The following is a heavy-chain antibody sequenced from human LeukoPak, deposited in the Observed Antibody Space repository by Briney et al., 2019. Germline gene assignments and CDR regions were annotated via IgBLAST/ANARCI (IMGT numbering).Heavy chain of an antibody. CDR2: ISVSGSST. V-gene: IGHV3-23*01. D-gene: IGHD3-22*01. J-gene: IGHJ4*02. CDR1: GFTFSNYA. Sequence: PGGSLRLSCAASGFTFSNYAMSWVRQAPGKGLEWVSTISVSGSSTYYADSVKGRFTISRDNSKNALYLQMNSLRAEDTAVYYCAKGNYYFDSSGYFHFDYWGQGTQVTVSS. CDR3: AKGNYYFDSSGYFHFDY.